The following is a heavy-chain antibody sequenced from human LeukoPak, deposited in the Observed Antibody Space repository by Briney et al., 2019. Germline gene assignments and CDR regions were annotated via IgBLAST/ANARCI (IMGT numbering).Heavy chain of an antibody. CDR2: IIPILGIA. CDR1: GYTFTGYY. V-gene: IGHV1-69*04. CDR3: ARDVES. Sequence: SVKVSCKASGYTFTGYYMHWVRQAPGQGLEWMGRIIPILGIANYAQKFQGRVTITADKSTSTAYMELSSLRSEDTAVYYCARDVESWGQGTLVTVSS. J-gene: IGHJ5*01.